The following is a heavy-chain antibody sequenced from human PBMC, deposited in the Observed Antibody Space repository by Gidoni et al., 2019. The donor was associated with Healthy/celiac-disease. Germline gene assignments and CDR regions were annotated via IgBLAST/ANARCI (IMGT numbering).Heavy chain of an antibody. CDR1: GFTFSSYA. V-gene: IGHV3-23*01. Sequence: EVQLLESGGGLVQPGGSLRLSCAASGFTFSSYAMSWVRQAPGKGLEWVSAISGSGGSTYYADSVKGRFTISRDNSKNTLYLQMNSLRAEDTAVYYCAAGITFGGVIGRFDYWGQGTLVTVSS. CDR2: ISGSGGST. D-gene: IGHD3-16*02. J-gene: IGHJ4*02. CDR3: AAGITFGGVIGRFDY.